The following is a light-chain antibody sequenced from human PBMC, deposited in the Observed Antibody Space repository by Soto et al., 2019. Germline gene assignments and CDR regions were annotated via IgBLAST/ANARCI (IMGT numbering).Light chain of an antibody. V-gene: IGLV2-23*02. CDR1: SSDVGSYNL. CDR2: EVS. CDR3: CSYAGSTTYV. Sequence: QSALTQPASVSGSPGQSITISCTGTSSDVGSYNLVSWYQQHPGKAPQLMIYEVSQRPSGVSNRFSGSKSGNAASLTISGLQAEDEADYYCCSYAGSTTYVFGRGTKLTVL. J-gene: IGLJ1*01.